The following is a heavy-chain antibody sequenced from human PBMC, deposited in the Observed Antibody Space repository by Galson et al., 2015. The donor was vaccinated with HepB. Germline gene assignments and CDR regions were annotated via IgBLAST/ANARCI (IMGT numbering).Heavy chain of an antibody. D-gene: IGHD2-2*01. J-gene: IGHJ3*02. V-gene: IGHV5-51*01. CDR1: GYRFSDYW. CDR2: IYPADSGT. CDR3: ARPVCMTTNCYWGDPFDT. Sequence: QSGAEVKKPGESLKISCTASGYRFSDYWIGWVRQMPGKGLEWMGIIYPADSGTRYSPSFQGQVTISADKSIRTAYLQWGSLKASDTAIYYCARPVCMTTNCYWGDPFDTWGQGTMVTVSS.